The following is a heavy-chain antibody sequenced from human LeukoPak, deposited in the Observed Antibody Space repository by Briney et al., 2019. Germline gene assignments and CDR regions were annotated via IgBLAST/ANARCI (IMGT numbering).Heavy chain of an antibody. D-gene: IGHD3-10*01. Sequence: SETLSLTCTVSGGSISSGSYYWSWIRQPAGKGLEWLGRIHTSGSTNYNPSPKSRVTISVNTSKNQFSLKLSSVTAADTAVYYCARSWFGELYDYWGQGTLVTVSS. V-gene: IGHV4-61*02. J-gene: IGHJ4*02. CDR1: GGSISSGSYY. CDR3: ARSWFGELYDY. CDR2: IHTSGST.